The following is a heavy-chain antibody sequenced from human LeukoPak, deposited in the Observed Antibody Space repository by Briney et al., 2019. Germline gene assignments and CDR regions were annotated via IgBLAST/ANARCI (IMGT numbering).Heavy chain of an antibody. CDR3: ARGRWSDY. CDR2: IKEDGTEK. V-gene: IGHV3-7*01. Sequence: PGGSLRLSCAASGFTFSAYWMTWVRQAPGKGLEWVANIKEDGTEKNYVDSVKGRFTISRDNVKKSLYLEMNSLRVEDTAVYYRARGRWSDYWGQGTQVTVSS. D-gene: IGHD5-24*01. J-gene: IGHJ4*02. CDR1: GFTFSAYW.